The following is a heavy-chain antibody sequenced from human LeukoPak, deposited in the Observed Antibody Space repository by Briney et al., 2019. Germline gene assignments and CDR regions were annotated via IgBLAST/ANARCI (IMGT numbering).Heavy chain of an antibody. CDR1: QFMFSTYA. Sequence: GGSLRLSCAASQFMFSTYAMYWVRQAPGKGLEWVSGISDNGGTAYYADSVKGRFTISRDNSKNMLYLHMNSLRAEDTVVYYCVKRGPVTGTKYFDYWGQGTLVTVSS. CDR3: VKRGPVTGTKYFDY. J-gene: IGHJ4*02. CDR2: ISDNGGTA. D-gene: IGHD6-19*01. V-gene: IGHV3-23*01.